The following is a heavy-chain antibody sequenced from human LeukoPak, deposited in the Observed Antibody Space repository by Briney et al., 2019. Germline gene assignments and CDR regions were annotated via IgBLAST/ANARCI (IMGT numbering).Heavy chain of an antibody. CDR1: GYTFTDYY. V-gene: IGHV1-2*02. Sequence: ASVKVSCKASGYTFTDYYIHWVRQAPGQGLEWMEWVNPNSGGTYYAQKFQGRVTMTRDTSIRTAYMELSGLRSDDTAVYYCAREGGGAAPGYWFDPWGRGTLVTVSS. J-gene: IGHJ5*02. D-gene: IGHD6-13*01. CDR3: AREGGGAAPGYWFDP. CDR2: VNPNSGGT.